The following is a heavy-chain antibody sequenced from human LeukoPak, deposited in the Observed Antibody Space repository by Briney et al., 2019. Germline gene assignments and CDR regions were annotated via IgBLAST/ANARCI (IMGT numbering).Heavy chain of an antibody. CDR2: INSDGSRT. Sequence: PGGSLRLSCAASGFTFSNYWMHWVRQAPGKGLVWVSRINSDGSRTTYADSVKGRFTISRDNAKNTLYLQMNSLRAEDTAVYYCGRDGYSSSFYFDYWGQGTLVTVSS. D-gene: IGHD6-6*01. J-gene: IGHJ4*02. CDR3: GRDGYSSSFYFDY. V-gene: IGHV3-74*01. CDR1: GFTFSNYW.